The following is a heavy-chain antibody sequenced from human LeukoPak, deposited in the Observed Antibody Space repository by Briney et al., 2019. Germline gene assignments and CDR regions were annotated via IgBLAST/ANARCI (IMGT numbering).Heavy chain of an antibody. Sequence: ASVKVSCKASGYTFTSYDINWVRQATGQGLEWMGWMNPNSGNTGYAQKFQGRVTMTRNTSISTAYMGLSSLRSEDTAVYYCARGLRIAVATPRSYYFDYWGQGTLVTVSS. CDR3: ARGLRIAVATPRSYYFDY. CDR1: GYTFTSYD. J-gene: IGHJ4*02. D-gene: IGHD6-19*01. CDR2: MNPNSGNT. V-gene: IGHV1-8*01.